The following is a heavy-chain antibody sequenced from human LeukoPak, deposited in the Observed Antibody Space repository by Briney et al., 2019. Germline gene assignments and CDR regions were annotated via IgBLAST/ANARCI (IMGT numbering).Heavy chain of an antibody. CDR1: GYTFTVYY. Sequence: ASVKVSCKASGYTFTVYYMHWVRHAPGQGLEWMGWINPTSGGTNYAQTFQRRVTMTRDTSISTAYMELSRLRSDDSAAYYSARVLYTLWFGEPIDDSFDYWGQGTLVTVSS. CDR2: INPTSGGT. D-gene: IGHD3-10*01. CDR3: ARVLYTLWFGEPIDDSFDY. V-gene: IGHV1-2*02. J-gene: IGHJ4*02.